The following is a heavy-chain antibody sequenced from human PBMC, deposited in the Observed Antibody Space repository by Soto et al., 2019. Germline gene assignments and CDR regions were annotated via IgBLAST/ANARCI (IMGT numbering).Heavy chain of an antibody. J-gene: IGHJ4*02. CDR1: GYTFSSYA. D-gene: IGHD3-22*01. Sequence: QVQLVQSGAEVKKPGASVKVSCKASGYTFSSYAISWVRQAPGQGLEWMGGIIPIFGTANYAQKFQGRVTITADESTSTAYMELSSLRSEDTAVYYCARDHYYDSSGYYYFDYWGQGTLVTVSS. CDR3: ARDHYYDSSGYYYFDY. CDR2: IIPIFGTA. V-gene: IGHV1-69*01.